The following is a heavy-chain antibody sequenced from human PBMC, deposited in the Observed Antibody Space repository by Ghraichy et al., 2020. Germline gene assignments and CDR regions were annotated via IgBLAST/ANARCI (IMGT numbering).Heavy chain of an antibody. CDR3: ARDRSSSRRDSWFPTPSDALDY. CDR2: RWYDESNK. J-gene: IGHJ4*02. D-gene: IGHD3-10*01. V-gene: IGHV3-33*01. CDR1: GFTFSSYG. Sequence: GGFLRLSCAASGFTFSSYGMHWVRQAPGKGLEWVAVRWYDESNKYYADSVKGRSTISRDDSKNTLYLQMNSLRAEDTAVYYCARDRSSSRRDSWFPTPSDALDYWGQGTLVTVSS.